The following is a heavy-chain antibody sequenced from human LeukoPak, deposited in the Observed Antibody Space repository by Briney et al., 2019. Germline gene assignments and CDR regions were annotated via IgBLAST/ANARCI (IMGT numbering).Heavy chain of an antibody. Sequence: GGSLRLSCAASGFTFSSYGMHWVRQAPGKGLEWVAFIRYDGGNKYYADSVKGRFTISRDNSKNTLYLQMNSLRAEDTAVYYCAKDPYRRGYWGQGTLVTVSS. CDR3: AKDPYRRGY. V-gene: IGHV3-30*02. J-gene: IGHJ4*02. D-gene: IGHD1-14*01. CDR2: IRYDGGNK. CDR1: GFTFSSYG.